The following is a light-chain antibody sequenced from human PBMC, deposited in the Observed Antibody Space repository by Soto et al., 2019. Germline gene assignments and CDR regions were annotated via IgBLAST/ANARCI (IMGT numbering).Light chain of an antibody. Sequence: EILLTQSPGTLSLSPGERATLSSSASQGGTSNNLAGYQQKPGQAPRLLIYGASSRATGIPDRFSGSGSVTDFTLTISRLEPEDFAVYYCQHYGASPTTFGQGTKLEI. V-gene: IGKV3-20*01. CDR2: GAS. J-gene: IGKJ2*01. CDR3: QHYGASPTT. CDR1: QGGTSNN.